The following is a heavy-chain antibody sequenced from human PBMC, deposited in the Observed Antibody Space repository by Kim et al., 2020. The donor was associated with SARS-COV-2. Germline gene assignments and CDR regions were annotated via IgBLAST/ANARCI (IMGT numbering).Heavy chain of an antibody. V-gene: IGHV1-18*01. CDR3: ARSPLWFGELLPYYYYMDV. CDR1: GYTFTSYG. Sequence: APVKVSCNASGYTFTSYGISWVRQAPGQGLEWMGWISAYNGNTNYAQKLQGRVTMTTDTSTSTAYMELRSLRSDDTAVYYCARSPLWFGELLPYYYYMDVWGKGTTVTVSS. J-gene: IGHJ6*03. CDR2: ISAYNGNT. D-gene: IGHD3-10*01.